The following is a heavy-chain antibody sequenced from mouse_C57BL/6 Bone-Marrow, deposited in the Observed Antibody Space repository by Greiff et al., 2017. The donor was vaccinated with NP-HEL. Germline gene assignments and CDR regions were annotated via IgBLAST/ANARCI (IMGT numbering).Heavy chain of an antibody. CDR2: INSDGGST. CDR3: ANLRWYPDWYFDV. D-gene: IGHD2-1*01. J-gene: IGHJ1*03. CDR1: EYEFPSHD. Sequence: EVKLMESGGGLVQPGESLKLSCESNEYEFPSHDMSWVRKTPEKRLELVAAINSDGGSTYYPDTMERRFIISRDNTKKTLYLQMSSLRSEDTALYYCANLRWYPDWYFDVWGTGTTVTVSS. V-gene: IGHV5-2*01.